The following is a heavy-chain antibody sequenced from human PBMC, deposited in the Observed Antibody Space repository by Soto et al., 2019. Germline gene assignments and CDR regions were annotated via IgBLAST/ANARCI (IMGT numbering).Heavy chain of an antibody. CDR3: ARAHSYYYYGMDV. V-gene: IGHV3-11*01. Sequence: GSLRLSCAASGFTFSDYYMSWIRQAPGKGLEWVSYISRSGSTIYYANSVKGRFTISRDNAKSSLYLQMNSLRADDTAVYYCARAHSYYYYGMDVWGQGTTVTVSS. J-gene: IGHJ6*02. CDR1: GFTFSDYY. CDR2: ISRSGSTI.